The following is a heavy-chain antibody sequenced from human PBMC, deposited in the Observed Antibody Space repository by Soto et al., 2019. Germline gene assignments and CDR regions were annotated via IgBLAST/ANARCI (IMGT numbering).Heavy chain of an antibody. V-gene: IGHV1-3*01. D-gene: IGHD3-10*01. Sequence: QVQLEQSGAEVKKPGASVKVSCKTSGYTFTSYTLHWVRQAPGQGLEWMGWINAGNGREKYSQRFQDRVSLSTDKSPPPPYMKLRSLRSEDTAMYYCARGGGWVGEASFDSWGQGTLVTVSS. J-gene: IGHJ4*02. CDR1: GYTFTSYT. CDR3: ARGGGWVGEASFDS. CDR2: INAGNGRE.